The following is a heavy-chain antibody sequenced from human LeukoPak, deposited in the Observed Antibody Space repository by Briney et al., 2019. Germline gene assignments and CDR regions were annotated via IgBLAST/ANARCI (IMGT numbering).Heavy chain of an antibody. CDR2: ISAYNGNT. V-gene: IGHV1-18*01. J-gene: IGHJ6*02. Sequence: GASVKVSCKASGYSFTSYGISWVRQAPGQGLEWMGWISAYNGNTNYAQKLQGRATMTADTSTGTAYMELRSLRSDDSAVYYCARDLGSRTTIFGAYSGGYYYYGLDVWGQGTTVTVSS. CDR3: ARDLGSRTTIFGAYSGGYYYYGLDV. D-gene: IGHD3-3*01. CDR1: GYSFTSYG.